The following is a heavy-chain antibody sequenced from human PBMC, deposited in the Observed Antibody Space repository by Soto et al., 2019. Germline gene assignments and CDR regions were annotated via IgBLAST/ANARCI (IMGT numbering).Heavy chain of an antibody. V-gene: IGHV1-2*04. J-gene: IGHJ4*02. CDR1: GYTVTGYY. CDR2: INPNSGGT. D-gene: IGHD3-22*01. Sequence: ASVKVCCKASGYTVTGYYMHWVRQAPGQGLEWMGWINPNSGGTNYAQKFQGWVTMTRDTSISTAYMELSRLRSDDTAVYYCAREYDSSEYFDYWGQGTLVTVSS. CDR3: AREYDSSEYFDY.